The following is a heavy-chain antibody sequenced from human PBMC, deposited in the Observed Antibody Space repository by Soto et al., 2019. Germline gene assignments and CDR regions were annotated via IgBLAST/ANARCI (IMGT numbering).Heavy chain of an antibody. D-gene: IGHD2-15*01. V-gene: IGHV1-24*01. CDR1: GYTLTELS. CDR3: ATDLLPTWTSSFDP. CDR2: FDPEDGET. Sequence: GASVKVSCKVSGYTLTELSMHWVRQAPGKGLEWMGGFDPEDGETIYAQKFQGRVTMTEDTSTDTAYMELSSLSSADTAVYYSATDLLPTWTSSFDPWGQGTLVTVSS. J-gene: IGHJ5*02.